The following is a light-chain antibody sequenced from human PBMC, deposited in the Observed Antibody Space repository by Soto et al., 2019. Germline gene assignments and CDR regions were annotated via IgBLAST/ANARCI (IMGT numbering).Light chain of an antibody. CDR1: HSVSSSH. J-gene: IGKJ5*01. CDR3: QPYGSSPIT. V-gene: IGKV3-20*01. CDR2: AAS. Sequence: EIVLTQSPGTLSLSPGERATLSCRASHSVSSSHLSGHQQTPGPAPRLPTDAASGWSSAIPDRLRGSGPWTDFPLSISRLEPEDLAAYYWQPYGSSPITFGQGTPLEI.